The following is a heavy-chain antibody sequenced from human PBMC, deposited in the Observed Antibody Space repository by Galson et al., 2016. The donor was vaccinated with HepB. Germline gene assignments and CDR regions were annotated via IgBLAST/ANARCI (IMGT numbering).Heavy chain of an antibody. CDR1: GGTFNTHG. CDR3: VRDPLDYFRGTYRPTGFDV. Sequence: SVKVSCKASGGTFNTHGLSWVRQAPGQGLEWMGQIIPPFKTTTYAQKFQGRVTLDADESSTTVYMDLRSLTVDDTAVYYCVRDPLDYFRGTYRPTGFDVWGQGTLVFVSS. D-gene: IGHD3-16*02. CDR2: IIPPFKTT. V-gene: IGHV1-69*13. J-gene: IGHJ3*01.